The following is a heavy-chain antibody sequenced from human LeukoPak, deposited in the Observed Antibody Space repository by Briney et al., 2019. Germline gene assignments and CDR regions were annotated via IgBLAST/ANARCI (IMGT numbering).Heavy chain of an antibody. V-gene: IGHV3-30-3*02. CDR2: ISSDGNII. Sequence: PGRSLRLSCEASGFTFSSYAMHWVRQAPGKGLEWVAVISSDGNIIYYADSVKGRFTISRDNSKNTLYLQMNSLRAEDTAVYYCTNEARWGQGTLVTVSS. J-gene: IGHJ4*02. CDR3: TNEAR. CDR1: GFTFSSYA.